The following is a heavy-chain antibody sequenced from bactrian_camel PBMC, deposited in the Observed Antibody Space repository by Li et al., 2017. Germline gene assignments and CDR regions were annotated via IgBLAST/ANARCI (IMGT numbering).Heavy chain of an antibody. V-gene: IGHV3S53*01. Sequence: VQLVESGGGSVQAGGSLRLSCVASTRNTYSNFALGWFRQTPGKEREGVARIDRGGNTIYAESVKGRFTISRDNAKNTVYLQMNSLKPEDTAMYYCAARTLRRCYVLADPADFRYWGQGTQVTVS. CDR2: IDRGGNT. CDR1: TRNTYSNFA. J-gene: IGHJ6*01. CDR3: AARTLRRCYVLADPADFRY. D-gene: IGHD3*01.